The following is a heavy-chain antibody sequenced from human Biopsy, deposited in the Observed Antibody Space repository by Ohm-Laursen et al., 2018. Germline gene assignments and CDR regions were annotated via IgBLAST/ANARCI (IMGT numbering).Heavy chain of an antibody. CDR1: GYTFTNYD. Sequence: GASVKVSCKASGYTFTNYDINWVRQAPGQGPEWMGWVNPNSGNTGYAQKFQGRVAMTRSTSISTAYMELSSLTSEDTAVYCCAREPFGRQLGPFDYWGQGALVIVSS. D-gene: IGHD1-1*01. J-gene: IGHJ4*02. V-gene: IGHV1-8*01. CDR2: VNPNSGNT. CDR3: AREPFGRQLGPFDY.